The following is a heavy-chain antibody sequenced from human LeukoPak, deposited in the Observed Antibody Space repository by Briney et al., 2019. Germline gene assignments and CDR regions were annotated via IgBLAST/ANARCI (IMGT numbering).Heavy chain of an antibody. J-gene: IGHJ4*02. CDR2: ISPYKGNT. V-gene: IGHV1-18*01. D-gene: IGHD3-22*01. CDR3: ARDLHYCDRSGNFGDTFDY. Sequence: ASVKVSCKASGYTFTSYGISLVRQAPGQGLEWMGWISPYKGNTFYAQKLQGGVTMTTDTSTTTAYMELRSLTSDDTAVYYCARDLHYCDRSGNFGDTFDYWGQGTLVTVSS. CDR1: GYTFTSYG.